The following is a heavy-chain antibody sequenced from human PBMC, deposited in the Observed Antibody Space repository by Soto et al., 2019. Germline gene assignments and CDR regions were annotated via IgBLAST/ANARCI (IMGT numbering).Heavy chain of an antibody. Sequence: EVQLVESGGGLVQPGGSLRLSCAASGISLSSYEMNWVRQAPGKGLEWVSYISSSGSTIFYTDSVKGRFTISRDNATNSLYLEMNSLRADDTAVYYCARAAGKIIRGLYGMDVWGQGTTVTVSS. CDR2: ISSSGSTI. CDR1: GISLSSYE. J-gene: IGHJ6*02. CDR3: ARAAGKIIRGLYGMDV. D-gene: IGHD3-10*01. V-gene: IGHV3-48*03.